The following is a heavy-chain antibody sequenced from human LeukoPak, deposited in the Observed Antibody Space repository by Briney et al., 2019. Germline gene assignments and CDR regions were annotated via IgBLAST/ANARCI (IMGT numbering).Heavy chain of an antibody. J-gene: IGHJ4*02. CDR2: IKQDGNKK. CDR3: ARVEFGEYSNYFDY. Sequence: PGGSLRLSCEAPGFTLRDFWMSWVRQAPGKGLEWVANIKQDGNKKDYGDSVRGRFTIARDDAKKSLFLEMNSLRVDDTAVYFCARVEFGEYSNYFDYWGRGTLVTVSA. CDR1: GFTLRDFW. V-gene: IGHV3-7*01. D-gene: IGHD3-10*01.